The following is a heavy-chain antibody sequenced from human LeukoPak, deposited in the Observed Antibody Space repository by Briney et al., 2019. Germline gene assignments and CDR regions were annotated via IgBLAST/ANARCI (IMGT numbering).Heavy chain of an antibody. CDR1: GGTFSSYA. Sequence: APVKVSCKASGGTFSSYAISWVRQAPGQGLEWMGGITPIFGTANYAQKFQGRVTITADESTGTAYMELSSLRSEDTAVYYCARNIAADGTDYWGQGTLVTVSS. J-gene: IGHJ4*02. V-gene: IGHV1-69*13. D-gene: IGHD6-13*01. CDR3: ARNIAADGTDY. CDR2: ITPIFGTA.